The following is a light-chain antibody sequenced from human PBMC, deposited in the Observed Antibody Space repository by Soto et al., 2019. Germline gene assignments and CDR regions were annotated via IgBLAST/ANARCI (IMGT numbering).Light chain of an antibody. Sequence: DIQMTKRPSSLSASVGDRVTITCRASQGISNYLAWYQQKPGKVPERLIYAASTLQSGVPSRFSGSGSGTDFTLTSSSLQPEDVATYYCQQYNHAPRFGGGTKVEIK. V-gene: IGKV1-27*01. CDR3: QQYNHAPR. CDR2: AAS. J-gene: IGKJ4*02. CDR1: QGISNY.